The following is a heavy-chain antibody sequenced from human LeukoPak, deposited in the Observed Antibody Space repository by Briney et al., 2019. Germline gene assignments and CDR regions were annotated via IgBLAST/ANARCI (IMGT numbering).Heavy chain of an antibody. CDR2: IYYSGST. J-gene: IGHJ4*02. CDR3: ARDGYYYGSGSYPRRVL. Sequence: SQTLSLTCTVSGGSISSGDYYWSWIRQPPGTGLEWIGYIYYSGSTYYNPSLKSRVTISVDTSKNQFSLKLSSATAADTAVYYCARDGYYYGSGSYPRRVLWGQGTLVTVSS. D-gene: IGHD3-10*01. CDR1: GGSISSGDYY. V-gene: IGHV4-30-4*08.